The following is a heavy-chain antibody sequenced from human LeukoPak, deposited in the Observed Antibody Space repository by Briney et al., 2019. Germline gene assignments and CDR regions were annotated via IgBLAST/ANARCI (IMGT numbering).Heavy chain of an antibody. D-gene: IGHD5-24*01. V-gene: IGHV3-23*01. Sequence: GGSLRLSCAASGFTFSTYTMHWVRQAPGKGLDWVSGIVGSNGKTYYADSVKGRFTISRDISKNTLYLQMNSLRAEDTAVYFCAKDYRPDGYNDLDYWGQGTQVTVSS. CDR2: IVGSNGKT. J-gene: IGHJ4*02. CDR3: AKDYRPDGYNDLDY. CDR1: GFTFSTYT.